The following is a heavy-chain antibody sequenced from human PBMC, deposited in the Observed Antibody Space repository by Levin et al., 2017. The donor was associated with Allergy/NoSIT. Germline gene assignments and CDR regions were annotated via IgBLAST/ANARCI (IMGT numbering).Heavy chain of an antibody. CDR2: IIPIFGTA. V-gene: IGHV1-69*06. CDR3: ASYDCSSTSCYLGYYYGMDV. D-gene: IGHD2-2*01. Sequence: ASVKVSCKASGGTFSSYAISWVRQAPGQGLEWMGGIIPIFGTANYAQKFQGRVTITADKSTSTAYMELSSLRSEDTAVYYCASYDCSSTSCYLGYYYGMDVWAKGPRSPSP. J-gene: IGHJ6*02. CDR1: GGTFSSYA.